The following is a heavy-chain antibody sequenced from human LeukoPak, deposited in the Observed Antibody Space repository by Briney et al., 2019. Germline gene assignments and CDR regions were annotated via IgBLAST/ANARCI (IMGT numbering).Heavy chain of an antibody. CDR1: GFTVSSNY. J-gene: IGHJ3*02. V-gene: IGHV3-53*01. CDR2: ICSGGST. CDR3: ARDPEYSSSWSADAFDI. Sequence: GGSLRLSCAASGFTVSSNYMSWVRQAPGRGLEWVSVICSGGSTYYADSVKGRFTISRDNSKNTLYLQMNSLRAEDTAVYYCARDPEYSSSWSADAFDIWGQGTMVTASS. D-gene: IGHD6-13*01.